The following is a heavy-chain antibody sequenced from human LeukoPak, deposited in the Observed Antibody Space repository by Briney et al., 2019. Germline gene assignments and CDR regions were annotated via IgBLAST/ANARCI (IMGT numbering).Heavy chain of an antibody. CDR1: GFTVSSNY. CDR3: ARDQYSYAHAAH. CDR2: IYSGGTT. J-gene: IGHJ4*02. Sequence: GGSLRLSCAASGFTVSSNYMSWVRQAPGKGLEWVSVIYSGGTTYYADSVKGRFTISRDNSKNTLHPQMNSLRAEDTAVYYCARDQYSYAHAAHWGQGTLVTVSS. V-gene: IGHV3-66*01. D-gene: IGHD5-18*01.